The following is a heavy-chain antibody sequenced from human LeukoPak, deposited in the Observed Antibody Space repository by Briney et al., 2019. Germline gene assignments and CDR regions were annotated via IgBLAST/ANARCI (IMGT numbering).Heavy chain of an antibody. J-gene: IGHJ2*01. V-gene: IGHV3-23*01. Sequence: PGGSLRLSCAASGFTFYNYVMSWVRQAPGKGLEWVSLISVNGGRANYADSVKGRFTISRDNLKSTVYLQMNSLRAEDTATYYCAKDHTESYPWYMDFWGRGALVTVSS. D-gene: IGHD2-2*01. CDR3: AKDHTESYPWYMDF. CDR1: GFTFYNYV. CDR2: ISVNGGRA.